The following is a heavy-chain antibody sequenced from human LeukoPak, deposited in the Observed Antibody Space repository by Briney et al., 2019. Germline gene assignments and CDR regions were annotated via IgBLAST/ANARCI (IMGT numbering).Heavy chain of an antibody. D-gene: IGHD1-26*01. CDR1: GYTFTSYD. J-gene: IGHJ4*02. V-gene: IGHV1-8*03. CDR3: AVLYRGSYSHDY. Sequence: ASVKVSCKASGYTFTSYDINWVRPATGQGLEWMGWMNPNSGNTGYAQKFQGTVTITRNNSISTAYMELSSLRSEDTAVYYCAVLYRGSYSHDYWGQGTLVTVSS. CDR2: MNPNSGNT.